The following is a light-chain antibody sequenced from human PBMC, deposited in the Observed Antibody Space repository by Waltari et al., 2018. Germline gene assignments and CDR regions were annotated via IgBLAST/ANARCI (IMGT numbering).Light chain of an antibody. Sequence: DIVMTQSPDSLAVSLGERATINCKSSQSVLYSSNNKNYLAWYQQKPGQPPKVLFYWASTRESVVPDRFSGSGSGTDFTLTISSLQAEDVAVYYCQQHYSSPFTFGPGTKVDIK. CDR1: QSVLYSSNNKNY. CDR2: WAS. V-gene: IGKV4-1*01. CDR3: QQHYSSPFT. J-gene: IGKJ3*01.